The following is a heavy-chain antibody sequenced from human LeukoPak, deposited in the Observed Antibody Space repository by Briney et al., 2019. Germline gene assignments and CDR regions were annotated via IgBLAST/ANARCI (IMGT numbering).Heavy chain of an antibody. Sequence: ASVKVSCKASGYTFTSYGISWVRQAPGQGLERMGWISAHNGNTNYVQKLQDRVTMTTDTSTSTAYMELRSLRSDDTAVYYCARRIGSPIGSELGQNWFDPWGQGTLVTVSS. J-gene: IGHJ5*02. V-gene: IGHV1-18*01. D-gene: IGHD7-27*01. CDR1: GYTFTSYG. CDR3: ARRIGSPIGSELGQNWFDP. CDR2: ISAHNGNT.